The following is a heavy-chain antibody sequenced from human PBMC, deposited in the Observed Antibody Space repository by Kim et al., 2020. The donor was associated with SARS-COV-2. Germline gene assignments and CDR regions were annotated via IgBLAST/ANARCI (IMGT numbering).Heavy chain of an antibody. Sequence: SETLSLTCTVSGDSITSNIYYWGWIRQPPGKGLEWIGSAYYSGSTYYNPSLKSRVTISVDTSKNQFFLNLTSVTAEDTAVYYCARLRTTSYWGQGTLVTVSS. CDR1: GDSITSNIYY. V-gene: IGHV4-39*01. D-gene: IGHD4-17*01. CDR3: ARLRTTSY. J-gene: IGHJ4*02. CDR2: AYYSGST.